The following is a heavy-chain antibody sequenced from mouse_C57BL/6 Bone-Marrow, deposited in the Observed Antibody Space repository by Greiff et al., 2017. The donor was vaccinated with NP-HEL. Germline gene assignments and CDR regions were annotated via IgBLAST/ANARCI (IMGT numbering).Heavy chain of an antibody. CDR2: ISSGSSSI. CDR3: ARRYRGLYYYAMDY. CDR1: GFTFSDYG. J-gene: IGHJ4*01. V-gene: IGHV5-17*01. D-gene: IGHD2-12*01. Sequence: EVHLVESGGGLVKPGGSLKLSCAASGFTFSDYGMHWVRQAPEKGLEWVAYISSGSSSIYYADTVKGRFTIYRDNAKNTLFLQMTRLMSEDTAMYYCARRYRGLYYYAMDYWGQGTSVTVSS.